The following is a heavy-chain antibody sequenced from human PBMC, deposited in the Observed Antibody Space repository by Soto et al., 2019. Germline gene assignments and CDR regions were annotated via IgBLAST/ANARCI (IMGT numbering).Heavy chain of an antibody. CDR1: GFTFSSYG. Sequence: QVQLVESGGGVVQPGRSLRLSCAASGFTFSSYGMHWVRQAPGKGLEWVAVISYDGSNKYYADSVKGRFTISRDNSNETRYLHMNSLRAQDTAVYYCSKEEGYSHFDYWGQGTLVMVSS. D-gene: IGHD2-15*01. J-gene: IGHJ4*02. V-gene: IGHV3-30*18. CDR2: ISYDGSNK. CDR3: SKEEGYSHFDY.